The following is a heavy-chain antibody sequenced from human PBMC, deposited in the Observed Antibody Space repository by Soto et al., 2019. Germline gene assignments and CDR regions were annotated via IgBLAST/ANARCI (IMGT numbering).Heavy chain of an antibody. CDR3: ARVWTTVTTWFDP. D-gene: IGHD4-17*01. CDR1: GGSISSSNW. V-gene: IGHV4-4*02. J-gene: IGHJ5*02. CDR2: IYHSGRT. Sequence: QVQLQESGPGLVKPSGTLSLTCAVSGGSISSSNWWSLVRQPPGKGLEWIGEIYHSGRTNYTPSLKSRVTISVDKSKNQFSLTLSSVTAADTAVYYCARVWTTVTTWFDPWGQGTLVTVSS.